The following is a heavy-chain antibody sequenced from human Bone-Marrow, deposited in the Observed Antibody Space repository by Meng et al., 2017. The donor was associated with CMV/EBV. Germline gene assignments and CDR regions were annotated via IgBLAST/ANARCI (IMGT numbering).Heavy chain of an antibody. CDR3: ATTGEPKAYGRWFDP. Sequence: ASVKVSCKASGYTFTSYGISWVRQAPGQGLEWMGGFDPEDGETIYAQKFQRRVTMTEDTSTDTAYMELSSLRSEDTAVYYCATTGEPKAYGRWFDPWGQGTLVTVSS. CDR1: GYTFTSYG. J-gene: IGHJ5*02. CDR2: FDPEDGET. D-gene: IGHD3-16*01. V-gene: IGHV1-24*01.